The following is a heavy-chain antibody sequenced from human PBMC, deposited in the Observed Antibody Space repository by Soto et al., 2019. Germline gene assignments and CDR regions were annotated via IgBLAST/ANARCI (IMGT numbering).Heavy chain of an antibody. J-gene: IGHJ4*02. V-gene: IGHV4-30-4*01. CDR1: GGSISSGDYY. Sequence: GSGGSISSGDYYWNWIRQPPGKDLEWIGYVYYSGSAYYNPSLKTRVTISADTSKDQFSLQLTSVTAADTAVYYCARALKDYYYASNSYNYFDYWGQGPLVTVSS. D-gene: IGHD3-22*01. CDR2: VYYSGSA. CDR3: ARALKDYYYASNSYNYFDY.